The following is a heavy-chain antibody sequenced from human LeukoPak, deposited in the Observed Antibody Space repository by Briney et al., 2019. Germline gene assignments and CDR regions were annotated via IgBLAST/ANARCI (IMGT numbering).Heavy chain of an antibody. CDR1: GYTLTELS. CDR2: FDPEDGET. J-gene: IGHJ5*02. V-gene: IGHV1-24*01. CDR3: ATVPFFREAYCSGGSCYWFDP. Sequence: ASVKVSCKVSGYTLTELSMHWVRQAPGKGLEWMGGFDPEDGETIYAQKFQGRVTMTDDTSTDTAYMELSSLRSEDTAVYYCATVPFFREAYCSGGSCYWFDPWGQGTLVTVSS. D-gene: IGHD2-15*01.